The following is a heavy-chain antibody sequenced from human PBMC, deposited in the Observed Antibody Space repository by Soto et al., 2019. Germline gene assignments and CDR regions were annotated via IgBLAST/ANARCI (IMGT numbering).Heavy chain of an antibody. CDR2: MNPNSGNT. Sequence: ASVKVSCKASGYTFTSYDINWVRQATGQGLEWMGWMNPNSGNTGYAQKFQGRVTMTRNTSIGTAYMELSSLRSEDTAVYYCARDRVDTAMVTYYYYGMDVWGQGTTVTVSS. J-gene: IGHJ6*02. CDR1: GYTFTSYD. D-gene: IGHD5-18*01. V-gene: IGHV1-8*01. CDR3: ARDRVDTAMVTYYYYGMDV.